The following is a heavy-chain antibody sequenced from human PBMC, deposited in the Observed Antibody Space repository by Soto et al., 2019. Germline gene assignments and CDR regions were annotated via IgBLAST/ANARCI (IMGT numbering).Heavy chain of an antibody. J-gene: IGHJ4*02. V-gene: IGHV1-69*01. D-gene: IGHD2-15*01. Sequence: QVQLVQSGAEVQKPGSSVKVSCKASGGTFSSYAISWVRQAPGQGLEWMGGIIPIFGTANYAQKFQGRVTITADESTSTAYMELSSLRSEDTAVYYCARVSDPYDCSGGSCSDYWGQGTLVTVSS. CDR3: ARVSDPYDCSGGSCSDY. CDR2: IIPIFGTA. CDR1: GGTFSSYA.